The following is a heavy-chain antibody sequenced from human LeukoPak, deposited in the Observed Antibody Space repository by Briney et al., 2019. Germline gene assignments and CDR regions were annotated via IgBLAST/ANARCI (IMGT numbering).Heavy chain of an antibody. D-gene: IGHD5-24*01. J-gene: IGHJ6*03. CDR3: ARGGDGYNFQHYMDV. CDR1: GGSIGSYY. V-gene: IGHV4-34*01. CDR2: INHSGST. Sequence: SETLSLTCTVSGGSIGSYYWSWIRQPPGKGLEWIGEINHSGSTNYNPSLKSRVTISVDTSKNQFSLKLSSVTAADTAVYYCARGGDGYNFQHYMDVWGKGTTVTVSS.